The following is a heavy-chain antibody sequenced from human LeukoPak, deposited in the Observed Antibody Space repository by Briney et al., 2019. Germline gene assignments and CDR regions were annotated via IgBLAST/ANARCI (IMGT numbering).Heavy chain of an antibody. V-gene: IGHV3-30-3*01. CDR1: GFTFSSYA. CDR3: ARNRGYSYDMWAFDY. D-gene: IGHD5-18*01. CDR2: ISYDGSNK. J-gene: IGHJ4*02. Sequence: GRSLRLSCAASGFTFSSYAMHWVRQAPGKGLEWVAVISYDGSNKYYADSVKGRFTISRDNSKNTLYLQMNSLRAEDTAVYYCARNRGYSYDMWAFDYWGQGTLVTVSS.